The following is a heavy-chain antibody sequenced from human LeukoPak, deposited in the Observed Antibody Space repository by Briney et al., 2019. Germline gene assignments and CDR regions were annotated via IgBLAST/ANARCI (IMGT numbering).Heavy chain of an antibody. V-gene: IGHV1-2*02. CDR3: ARDSSGYFRTDYYFDY. D-gene: IGHD3-22*01. Sequence: ASVKVSCKASGYTFTGYYMHWVRQAPGQGLGWMGWINPNSGGTNYAQKFQGRVTMTRDTSISTAYMELSRLRSDDTAVYYCARDSSGYFRTDYYFDYWGQGTLVTVSS. CDR2: INPNSGGT. CDR1: GYTFTGYY. J-gene: IGHJ4*02.